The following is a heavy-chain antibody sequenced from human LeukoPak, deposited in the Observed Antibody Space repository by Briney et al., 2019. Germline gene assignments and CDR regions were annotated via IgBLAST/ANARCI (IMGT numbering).Heavy chain of an antibody. D-gene: IGHD2-21*01. CDR3: ARDRGGDDAFDM. Sequence: GGSLRLSCGASGFILSSYWMHWVRQAPGKGLEWVSRLNSEGSGTFYADSVKGRFTISRDNAKNTLYLQMNSLRAEDTAVYYCARDRGGDDAFDMWDQGTMVTVSS. J-gene: IGHJ3*02. CDR1: GFILSSYW. V-gene: IGHV3-74*01. CDR2: LNSEGSGT.